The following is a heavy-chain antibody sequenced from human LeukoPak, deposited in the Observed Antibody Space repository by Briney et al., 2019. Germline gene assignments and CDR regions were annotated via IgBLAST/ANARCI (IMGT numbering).Heavy chain of an antibody. J-gene: IGHJ4*02. D-gene: IGHD6-13*01. V-gene: IGHV4-38-2*02. CDR1: GYSISSGYY. Sequence: SETLSLTCTVSGYSISSGYYWGWIRQPPGKGLEWIGSIYHSGSTNYNPSLKSRVTISVDTSKNQFSLKLSSVTAADTAVYYCARGSAAGGDYWGQGTLVTISS. CDR3: ARGSAAGGDY. CDR2: IYHSGST.